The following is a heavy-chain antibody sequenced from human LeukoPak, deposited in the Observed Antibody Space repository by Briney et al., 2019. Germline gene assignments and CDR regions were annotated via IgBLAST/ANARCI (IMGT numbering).Heavy chain of an antibody. J-gene: IGHJ4*01. V-gene: IGHV3-30*03. Sequence: GGSLRLSCAASGFTFSSYGMHWVRQAPGKGLEWVAVISYDGSNKYYADSVKGRFAISRDNSKNTVFLQMNSLRFEDTALYFCARRWDSSGPIDYWGQGTLVSVSS. D-gene: IGHD3-22*01. CDR2: ISYDGSNK. CDR1: GFTFSSYG. CDR3: ARRWDSSGPIDY.